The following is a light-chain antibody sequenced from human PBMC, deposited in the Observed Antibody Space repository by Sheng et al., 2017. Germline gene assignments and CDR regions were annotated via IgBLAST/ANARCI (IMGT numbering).Light chain of an antibody. CDR3: QVWDSSSDHEV. J-gene: IGLJ2*01. CDR1: NIGEKS. CDR2: DDS. V-gene: IGLV3-21*02. Sequence: SYVLTQPPSVSVAPGQTARITCGGNNIGEKSVHWYQQRQLPCVVVHDDSDRPSGIPERFSGSKSGDTATLTITRVEAGDEADYFCQVWDSSSDHEVFGGGTKVTVL.